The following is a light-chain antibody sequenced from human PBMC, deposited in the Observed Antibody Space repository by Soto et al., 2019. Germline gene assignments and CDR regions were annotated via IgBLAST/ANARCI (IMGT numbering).Light chain of an antibody. CDR3: SSYAGSNSVV. CDR2: EVT. J-gene: IGLJ2*01. CDR1: SSDVGGYNY. V-gene: IGLV2-8*01. Sequence: QSALTQPPSASGSPGQSVTISCTGTSSDVGGYNYVSWYQQHPGKAPKLMIYEVTKRPSGVPDRFSGSKSGNTASLTVSWLQAEDEADYYCSSYAGSNSVVFGGGTQLTVL.